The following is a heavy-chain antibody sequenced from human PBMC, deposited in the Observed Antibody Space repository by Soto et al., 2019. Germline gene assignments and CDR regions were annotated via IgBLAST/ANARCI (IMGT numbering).Heavy chain of an antibody. Sequence: QVQLQESGPGLVKPSETLSLTCNVSGGSISSYYWSWIRQPPGKGLEWIGYVYYSGITNYNPSLKSRVTISIDTSKNQFSLKLSSVTAADTAVYYCATYANYNHYWGQGTLVTVSS. V-gene: IGHV4-59*01. CDR2: VYYSGIT. J-gene: IGHJ4*02. CDR1: GGSISSYY. CDR3: ATYANYNHY. D-gene: IGHD4-4*01.